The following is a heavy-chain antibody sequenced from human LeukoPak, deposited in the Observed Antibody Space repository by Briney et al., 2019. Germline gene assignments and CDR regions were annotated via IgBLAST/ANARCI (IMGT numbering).Heavy chain of an antibody. CDR2: ISSSGSTI. D-gene: IGHD3-3*01. CDR1: GFTFSDYY. CDR3: ARCPRGFDFWSGYYTGYYYCYMDV. V-gene: IGHV3-11*04. Sequence: GGSLRLSCAASGFTFSDYYMSWIRQAPGKGLEWVSYISSSGSTIYYADSVKGRFTISRDNAKNSLYLQMNSLRAEDTAVYYCARCPRGFDFWSGYYTGYYYCYMDVWGKGTTVTVSS. J-gene: IGHJ6*03.